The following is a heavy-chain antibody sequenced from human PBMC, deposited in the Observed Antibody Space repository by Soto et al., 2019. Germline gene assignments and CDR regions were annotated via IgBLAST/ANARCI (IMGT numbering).Heavy chain of an antibody. D-gene: IGHD3-3*02. V-gene: IGHV4-4*02. J-gene: IGHJ3*02. CDR3: ARVLGNDAFDI. CDR1: GGSISSSNW. Sequence: VQLQESGPGLVKPSGTLSLTCAVSGGSISSSNWWSWVRQPPGKGLEWIGEIYHSGSTNYNPSLKXRXTXSXXKSKNQFSLKLSSVTAADTAVYYCARVLGNDAFDIWGQGTMVTVSS. CDR2: IYHSGST.